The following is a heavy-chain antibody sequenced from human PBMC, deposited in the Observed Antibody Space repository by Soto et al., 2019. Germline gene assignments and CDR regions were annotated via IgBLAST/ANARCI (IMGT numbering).Heavy chain of an antibody. J-gene: IGHJ6*02. CDR3: ARHKDRLQLGGNYYYILDV. V-gene: IGHV1-69*12. D-gene: IGHD5-12*01. Sequence: VQLEQSGPEVKKPGSSVKVSCKASGGTFSTSALSWVRQAPGQGLEWMGGIMPVFPTPDYAQKFQGRVTITADESTSTAYMELSGLTSDATAVYYCARHKDRLQLGGNYYYILDVWGQGTAVTVSS. CDR2: IMPVFPTP. CDR1: GGTFSTSA.